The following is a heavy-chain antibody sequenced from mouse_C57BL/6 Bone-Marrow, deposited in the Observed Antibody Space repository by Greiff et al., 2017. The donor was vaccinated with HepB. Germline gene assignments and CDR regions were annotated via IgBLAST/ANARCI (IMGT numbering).Heavy chain of an antibody. CDR2: IYPRRGNT. J-gene: IGHJ3*01. D-gene: IGHD1-1*01. CDR1: GYTFTSYG. CDR3: ARWITTVVATNAY. Sequence: QVQLKESGAELARPGASVKLSCKASGYTFTSYGISWVKQRTGQGLEWIGEIYPRRGNTYYNEKFKGKATLTADKSSSTAYMELRSLTSEDSAVYFCARWITTVVATNAYWGQGTLVTVSA. V-gene: IGHV1-81*01.